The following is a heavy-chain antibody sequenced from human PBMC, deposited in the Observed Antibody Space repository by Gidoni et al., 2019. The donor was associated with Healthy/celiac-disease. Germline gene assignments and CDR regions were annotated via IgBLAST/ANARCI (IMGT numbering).Heavy chain of an antibody. Sequence: QVQLVQSGAEVKKPGASVKVSCKASGSTFPSYDINWVRQATGQGLEWMGWMNPNSGNTGYAQKFQGRVTMTRNTSISTAYMELSSLRSEDTAVYYCARVLRIVVVPAYYYYYYGMDVWGQGTTVTVSS. V-gene: IGHV1-8*01. J-gene: IGHJ6*02. CDR1: GSTFPSYD. D-gene: IGHD2-2*01. CDR3: ARVLRIVVVPAYYYYYYGMDV. CDR2: MNPNSGNT.